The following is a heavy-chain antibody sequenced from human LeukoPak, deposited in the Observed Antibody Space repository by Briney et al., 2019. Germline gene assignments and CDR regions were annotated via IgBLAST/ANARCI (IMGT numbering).Heavy chain of an antibody. CDR3: ARAQIAAGLVDY. CDR2: IASDSTI. CDR1: GFTVSSYE. D-gene: IGHD6-13*01. Sequence: GGSLRLSCAASGFTVSSYEMNWVRQAPGKGLEWVSFIASDSTIYYADSVKGRFTLSRDNAKNSLYLLMNSLRAEDTAVYYCARAQIAAGLVDYWGQGALVTVSS. J-gene: IGHJ4*02. V-gene: IGHV3-48*03.